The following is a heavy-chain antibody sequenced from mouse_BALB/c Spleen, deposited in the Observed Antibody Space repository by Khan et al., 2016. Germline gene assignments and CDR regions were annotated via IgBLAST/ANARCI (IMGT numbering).Heavy chain of an antibody. D-gene: IGHD1-1*01. CDR2: ISYSGGT. V-gene: IGHV3-8*02. Sequence: EVKLEVSGPSLVKPSQTLSLTCSVTGDSITSGYWNWIRKFPGNKLEYMGYISYSGGTYNNPSLKSRISITRDTSKNQYYLQLNSVTTEDTGTYYSARYVGSSYVRGMDYWGQGLSVTVSS. J-gene: IGHJ4*01. CDR1: GDSITSGY. CDR3: ARYVGSSYVRGMDY.